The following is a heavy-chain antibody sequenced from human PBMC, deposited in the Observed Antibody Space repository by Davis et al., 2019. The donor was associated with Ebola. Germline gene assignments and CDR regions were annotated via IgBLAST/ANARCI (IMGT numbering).Heavy chain of an antibody. CDR3: ARGTPGTLHY. V-gene: IGHV3-48*02. J-gene: IGHJ4*02. D-gene: IGHD1-1*01. CDR1: GFTFSSYS. Sequence: GESLKISCAASGFTFSSYSMNWVRQAPGKGLEWVSYISSSSSTIYYADSVKGRFTISRDNAKNSLYLQMNSLRDEDTAVYYCARGTPGTLHYWGQGTLVTVSS. CDR2: ISSSSSTI.